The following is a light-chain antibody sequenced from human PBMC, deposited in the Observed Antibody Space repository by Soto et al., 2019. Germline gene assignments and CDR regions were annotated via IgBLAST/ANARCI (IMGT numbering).Light chain of an antibody. CDR1: QPIHSF. CDR3: QQFHSFPWM. V-gene: IGKV1-5*01. Sequence: DIQMTQSPSTLSGSVGDRVTITCRASQPIHSFLAWHQQKAGKAPKLLIYDASNLESGVPSRFSGSGSGTEFTLTVSSLQPDDFATFYCQQFHSFPWMFGQGTKV. J-gene: IGKJ1*01. CDR2: DAS.